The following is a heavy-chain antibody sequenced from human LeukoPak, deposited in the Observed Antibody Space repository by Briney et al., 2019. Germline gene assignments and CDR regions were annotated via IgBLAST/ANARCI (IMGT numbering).Heavy chain of an antibody. Sequence: PSQTLSLTCTVSGGSISSYYWSWIRQPPGKGLEWIGYIYYSGSTNYNPSLKSRVTISVDTSKNQFSLKLSSVTAADTAVYYCARERSSSSYYYYGMDVWGQGTTVTVSS. J-gene: IGHJ6*02. V-gene: IGHV4-59*01. D-gene: IGHD6-6*01. CDR3: ARERSSSSYYYYGMDV. CDR1: GGSISSYY. CDR2: IYYSGST.